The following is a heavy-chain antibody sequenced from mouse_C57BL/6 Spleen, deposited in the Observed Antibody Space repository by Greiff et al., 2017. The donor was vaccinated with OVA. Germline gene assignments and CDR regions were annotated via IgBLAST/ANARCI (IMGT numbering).Heavy chain of an antibody. CDR1: GYAFSSYW. CDR3: ARSYYVDAMDY. CDR2: IYPGDGDT. V-gene: IGHV1-80*01. J-gene: IGHJ4*01. D-gene: IGHD1-1*01. Sequence: QVQLQQSGAELVKPGASVKISCKASGYAFSSYWMNWVKQRPGKGLEWIGQIYPGDGDTNYNGKFKGKATLTADKSSSPAYMQLSSLTSEDSAVYFCARSYYVDAMDYWGQGTSVTVSS.